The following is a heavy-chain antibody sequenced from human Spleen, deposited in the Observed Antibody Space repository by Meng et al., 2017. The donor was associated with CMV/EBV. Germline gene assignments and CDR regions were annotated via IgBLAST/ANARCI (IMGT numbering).Heavy chain of an antibody. J-gene: IGHJ4*02. V-gene: IGHV5-51*01. CDR1: GYSFTSYW. Sequence: GSGYSFTSYWIGWVRQMPGKGLEWMGIIYPGDSDTRYSPSFQGQVTISADKSISTAYLQWSSLKASDTAMYYCARIHHYDSSGYPFDYWGQGTLVTV. CDR3: ARIHHYDSSGYPFDY. CDR2: IYPGDSDT. D-gene: IGHD3-22*01.